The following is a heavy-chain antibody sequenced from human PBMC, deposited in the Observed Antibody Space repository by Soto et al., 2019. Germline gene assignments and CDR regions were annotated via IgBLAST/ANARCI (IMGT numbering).Heavy chain of an antibody. D-gene: IGHD2-15*01. CDR1: GFTFSSYS. CDR2: ISSSSSTI. V-gene: IGHV3-48*01. Sequence: GGSLRLSCAASGFTFSSYSMNWVRQAPGKGLEWVSYISSSSSTIYYADSVKGRFTISRDNAKNSLYLQMNSLRAEDTAVYYCARDWAVVVVAATNWFDPWGQGTLVTVSS. CDR3: ARDWAVVVVAATNWFDP. J-gene: IGHJ5*02.